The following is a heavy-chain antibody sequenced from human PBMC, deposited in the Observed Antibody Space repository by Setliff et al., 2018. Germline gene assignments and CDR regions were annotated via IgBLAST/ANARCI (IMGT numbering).Heavy chain of an antibody. Sequence: SETLSLTCTVYGGSFSNYYWGWIRQSPGKGLEWIGEINDSGTTNYSPSLKSRVNMSVDTSNNQFVLNLKAVTAADTAVYYCARDMGQPYYFESWGLGTLVTVSS. J-gene: IGHJ4*02. CDR3: ARDMGQPYYFES. V-gene: IGHV4-34*01. CDR1: GGSFSNYY. CDR2: INDSGTT. D-gene: IGHD1-1*01.